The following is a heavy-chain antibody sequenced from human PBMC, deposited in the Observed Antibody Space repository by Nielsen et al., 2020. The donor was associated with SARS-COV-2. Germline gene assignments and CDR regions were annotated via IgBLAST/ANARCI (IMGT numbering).Heavy chain of an antibody. Sequence: TSETLSLTCTVSGDSISSGGYYWNWVRQHPGQGLEWIGHIHYSGTTNYNPSLESRATISVDTSKSRFSLTLSSVTAADTAVYFCARVVAKIVYSIRWFDPWGQGLLVTVSS. CDR1: GDSISSGGYY. CDR3: ARVVAKIVYSIRWFDP. J-gene: IGHJ5*02. D-gene: IGHD3-22*01. V-gene: IGHV4-31*03. CDR2: IHYSGTT.